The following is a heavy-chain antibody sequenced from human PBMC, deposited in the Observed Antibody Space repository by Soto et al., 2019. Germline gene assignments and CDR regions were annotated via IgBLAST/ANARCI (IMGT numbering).Heavy chain of an antibody. V-gene: IGHV3-15*01. Sequence: EVQLVESGGGLVKPGGSLRLSCAASGFTFRNAWMSWVRQAPGKGLEWVGRIKSITDGGTIDYAAPVKDIFSISRDDAKNTVYLQMNTLKTEDTAVYYCTTGGYTYGSDYWGQGTLVTVSS. CDR3: TTGGYTYGSDY. D-gene: IGHD5-18*01. CDR1: GFTFRNAW. J-gene: IGHJ4*02. CDR2: IKSITDGGTI.